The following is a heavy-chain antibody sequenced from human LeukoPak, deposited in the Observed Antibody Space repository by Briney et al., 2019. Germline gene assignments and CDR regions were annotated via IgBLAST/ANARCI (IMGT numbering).Heavy chain of an antibody. V-gene: IGHV3-48*02. CDR2: ISDSSSLT. CDR1: GFTFSSFG. D-gene: IGHD3-10*01. CDR3: AKVIRGGYGMDV. Sequence: GGSLRLSCAASGFTFSSFGMNWVRQAPGKGLEWVSYISDSSSLTYYADSVKGRFTISRDNAKNSLSLQLNSQRDEDTAVYFCAKVIRGGYGMDVWGQGTTVTVSS. J-gene: IGHJ6*02.